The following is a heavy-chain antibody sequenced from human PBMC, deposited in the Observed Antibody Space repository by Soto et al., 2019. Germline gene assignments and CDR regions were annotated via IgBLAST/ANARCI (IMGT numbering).Heavy chain of an antibody. CDR3: ARPYYDYIWGTKTGAFDI. D-gene: IGHD3-16*01. CDR2: MNPNSGNT. CDR1: GYTFTSYG. V-gene: IGHV1-8*02. J-gene: IGHJ3*02. Sequence: ASVKVSCKASGYTFTSYGISWVRQAPGQGLEWMGWMNPNSGNTGYAQKLQGRVTMTRNTSISTAYMELSSLRSEDTAVYYCARPYYDYIWGTKTGAFDIWGQGTMVTVSS.